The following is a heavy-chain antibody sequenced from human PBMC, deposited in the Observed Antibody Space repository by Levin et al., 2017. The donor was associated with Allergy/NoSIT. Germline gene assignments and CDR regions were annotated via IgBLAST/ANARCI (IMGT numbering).Heavy chain of an antibody. CDR1: GFTFSSYA. CDR3: AKVRGYCSSTSCSTAAYYFDY. J-gene: IGHJ4*02. D-gene: IGHD2-2*01. CDR2: ISGSGGST. V-gene: IGHV3-23*01. Sequence: GGSLRLSCAASGFTFSSYAMSWVRQAPGKGLEWVSAISGSGGSTYYADSVKGRFTISRDNSKNTLYLQMNSLRAEDTAVYYCAKVRGYCSSTSCSTAAYYFDYWGQGTLVTVSS.